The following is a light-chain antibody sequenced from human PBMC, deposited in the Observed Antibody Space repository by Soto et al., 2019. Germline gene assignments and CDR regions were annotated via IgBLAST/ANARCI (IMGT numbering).Light chain of an antibody. Sequence: DIRMSQSPSSLSASIGDRVTITCRASQNIGSFLNWYQQKPGEAPRLLVYSAFRIQSGVPSRFNASGSGTDFTLSISSLQPEDFSTYYCQQGSTTPITFGLGTRREIK. J-gene: IGKJ5*01. CDR2: SAF. CDR1: QNIGSF. V-gene: IGKV1-39*01. CDR3: QQGSTTPIT.